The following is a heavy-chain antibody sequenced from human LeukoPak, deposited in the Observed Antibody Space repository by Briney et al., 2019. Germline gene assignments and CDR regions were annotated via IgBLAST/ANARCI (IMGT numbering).Heavy chain of an antibody. CDR3: AKVRLQGDETSRYRPYDY. D-gene: IGHD3-22*01. CDR1: GFSFSTHA. Sequence: QSGGPLRLSCVGSGFSFSTHAMNWVRQAPGKGLEWVSSITGSGDKTYYADSVKGRFSISRDSTKNTVNLQMSGLRAEDTAVYFCAKVRLQGDETSRYRPYDYWGQGTLVTVSS. V-gene: IGHV3-23*01. CDR2: ITGSGDKT. J-gene: IGHJ4*02.